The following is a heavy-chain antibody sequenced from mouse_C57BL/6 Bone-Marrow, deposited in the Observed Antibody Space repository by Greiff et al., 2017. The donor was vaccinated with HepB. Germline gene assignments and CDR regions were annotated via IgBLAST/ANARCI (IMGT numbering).Heavy chain of an antibody. J-gene: IGHJ3*01. CDR1: GYSITSGYY. D-gene: IGHD3-2*02. V-gene: IGHV3-6*01. CDR2: ISYDGSN. Sequence: EVKLVESGPGLVKPSQSLSLTCSVTGYSITSGYYWNWIRQFPGNKLEWMGYISYDGSNNYNPSLKNRISITRDTSKNQFFLKLNSVTTEDTATYYCARGRLRRFAYWGQGTLVTVSA. CDR3: ARGRLRRFAY.